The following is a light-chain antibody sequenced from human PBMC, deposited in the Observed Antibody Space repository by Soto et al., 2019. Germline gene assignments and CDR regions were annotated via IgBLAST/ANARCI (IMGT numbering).Light chain of an antibody. CDR3: QQYGTSRWT. V-gene: IGKV3-20*01. CDR2: GAS. J-gene: IGKJ1*01. Sequence: EIGFTQSPCTLSLSPGERVTLSCRASHSVSSTFPSGYQQKPGRPARLLISGASSRAAGIPDRFSGSGSGTDFTLTISRLEPEDFAVYYCQQYGTSRWTFGQGTKVDIK. CDR1: HSVSSTF.